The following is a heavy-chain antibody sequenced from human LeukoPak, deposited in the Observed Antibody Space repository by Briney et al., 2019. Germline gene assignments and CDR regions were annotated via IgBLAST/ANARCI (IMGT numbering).Heavy chain of an antibody. J-gene: IGHJ4*02. CDR1: GFTFDDYA. D-gene: IGHD2-21*01. CDR2: ISGSGGST. CDR3: AKAPVTSCRGAYCYPFDS. V-gene: IGHV3-23*01. Sequence: SGGSLRLSCAASGFTFDDYAMHWVRQAPGKGLEWVSGISGSGGSTYYADSVRGRFTISRDNSKNTLYLQMNSLRAEDAAVYFCAKAPVTSCRGAYCYPFDSWGQGTLVTVSS.